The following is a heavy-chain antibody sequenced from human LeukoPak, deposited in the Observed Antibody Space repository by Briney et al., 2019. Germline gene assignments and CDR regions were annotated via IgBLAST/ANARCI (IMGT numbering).Heavy chain of an antibody. Sequence: SETLSLTCGVSGGSISSTNWWTWVRQPPGKGLEWIGEVHLEGRTNYSPSLQSRLDMSVDFSENHISLKLTSVTAADTAVYYCAREGGPYRPLDYTGQGTLVTVSS. CDR3: AREGGPYRPLDY. CDR2: VHLEGRT. CDR1: GGSISSTNW. V-gene: IGHV4-4*02. J-gene: IGHJ4*02.